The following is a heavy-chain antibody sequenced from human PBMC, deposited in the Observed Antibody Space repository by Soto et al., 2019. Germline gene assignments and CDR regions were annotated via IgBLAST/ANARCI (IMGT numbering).Heavy chain of an antibody. CDR2: IFYTGRT. CDR3: ARPMRLGELSLGD. Sequence: QVQLQESGPGLVKPSQTLSLTCSVSGGSISGGYYWSWIRQYPGKGLEWIGYIFYTGRTYYNPSLKDRIATSVDTSMTQLSLNLHPVTAADTAMYYCARPMRLGELSLGDWGQVILVTGSS. D-gene: IGHD3-16*02. CDR1: GGSISGGYY. J-gene: IGHJ4*02. V-gene: IGHV4-31*03.